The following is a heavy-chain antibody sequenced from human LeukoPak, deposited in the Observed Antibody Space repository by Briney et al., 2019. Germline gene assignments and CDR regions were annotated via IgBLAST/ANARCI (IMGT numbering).Heavy chain of an antibody. D-gene: IGHD2-2*01. Sequence: GGSLRLSCAASGFTFGSFDMNWVRQAPGKGLEWVSSISTSSRYIYYRDSVKGRFTISRDDAKNSLYLQMHSLRVEDTAVYYCARADCSGSTCYLRRSWFDPWGQGTLVTVSS. J-gene: IGHJ5*02. CDR2: ISTSSRYI. CDR3: ARADCSGSTCYLRRSWFDP. CDR1: GFTFGSFD. V-gene: IGHV3-21*01.